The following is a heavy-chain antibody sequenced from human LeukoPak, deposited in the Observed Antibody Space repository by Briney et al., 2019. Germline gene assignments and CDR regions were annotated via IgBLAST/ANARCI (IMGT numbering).Heavy chain of an antibody. CDR1: GYTFTGYY. Sequence: GASVKVSCKASGYTFTGYYMHWVRQAPGQGLEWMGRINPNSGGTNYAQKFQGRVTMTRDTSISTAYMELSRLRSDDTAVYYCARPRSFANDAFDIWGQGTMVTVSS. J-gene: IGHJ3*02. D-gene: IGHD3-16*01. CDR3: ARPRSFANDAFDI. CDR2: INPNSGGT. V-gene: IGHV1-2*06.